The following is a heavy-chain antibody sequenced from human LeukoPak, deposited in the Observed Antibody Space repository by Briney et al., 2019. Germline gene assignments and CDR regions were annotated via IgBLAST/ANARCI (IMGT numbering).Heavy chain of an antibody. V-gene: IGHV4-59*01. J-gene: IGHJ4*02. Sequence: SETLSLTCTVSGVSISSYYWSWIRQPPGKGLEWIGYINYSGSTNYNPSLKSRVTISVDTSKNQYFLKLSSVTAADTAVYYCARDPGQTNYDFWSGPGYYFDYWGQGTLVTVSS. CDR1: GVSISSYY. D-gene: IGHD3-3*01. CDR2: INYSGST. CDR3: ARDPGQTNYDFWSGPGYYFDY.